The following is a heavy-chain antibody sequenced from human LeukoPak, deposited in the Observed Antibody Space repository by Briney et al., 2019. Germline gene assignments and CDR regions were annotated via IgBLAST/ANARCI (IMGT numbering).Heavy chain of an antibody. V-gene: IGHV1-2*02. D-gene: IGHD3-22*01. J-gene: IGHJ4*02. CDR1: GYTFTGCY. Sequence: ASVKVSCKASGYTFTGCYMHWVRQAPGQGLEWMGWINPNSGGTNYAQKFQGRVTMTRDTSISTAYMELSRLRSDDTAVYYCARATGSGYYAGFDYWGQGTLVTVSS. CDR2: INPNSGGT. CDR3: ARATGSGYYAGFDY.